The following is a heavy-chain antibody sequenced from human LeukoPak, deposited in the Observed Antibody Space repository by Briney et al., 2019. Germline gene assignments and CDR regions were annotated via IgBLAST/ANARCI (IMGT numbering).Heavy chain of an antibody. D-gene: IGHD6-19*01. CDR3: ARLGYSSGWYIDH. V-gene: IGHV4-59*08. Sequence: PSETLSLTCTVSGGSISSYYWSWIRQPPGKGLEWIGYIYYSGSTNYNPSLRSRVTISVDTSKNQFSLKLSSVTAADTAVYYCARLGYSSGWYIDHWGQGTLVTVSS. J-gene: IGHJ4*02. CDR2: IYYSGST. CDR1: GGSISSYY.